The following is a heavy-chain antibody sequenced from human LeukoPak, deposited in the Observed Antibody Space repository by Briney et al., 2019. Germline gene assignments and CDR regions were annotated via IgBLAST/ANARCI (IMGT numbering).Heavy chain of an antibody. CDR1: GFTFSNAW. V-gene: IGHV3-15*01. CDR3: TTADGYSSGYGIDY. J-gene: IGHJ4*02. D-gene: IGHD5-18*01. CDR2: IKSKTDGGTT. Sequence: GGSLRLSWAASGFTFSNAWMSWVRQAPGKGLEWVGRIKSKTDGGTTDYAAPVKGRFTISRDDSKNTLYLQMNSLKTEDTAVYYCTTADGYSSGYGIDYWGQGTLVTVSS.